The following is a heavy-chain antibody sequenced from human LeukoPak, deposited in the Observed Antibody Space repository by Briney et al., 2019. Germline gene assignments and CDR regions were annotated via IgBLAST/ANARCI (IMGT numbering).Heavy chain of an antibody. Sequence: SETLSLTCAVYGGSFSGYYWSWIRQPPGKGLEWIGEINHSGSTNYNPSLKSRVTISVDTSKNQFSLKLSSVTAADTAVYYCARGGDYYDSSGYPFYYYYYYMDVWGKGTTVTVSS. J-gene: IGHJ6*03. CDR1: GGSFSGYY. D-gene: IGHD3-22*01. CDR3: ARGGDYYDSSGYPFYYYYYYMDV. V-gene: IGHV4-34*01. CDR2: INHSGST.